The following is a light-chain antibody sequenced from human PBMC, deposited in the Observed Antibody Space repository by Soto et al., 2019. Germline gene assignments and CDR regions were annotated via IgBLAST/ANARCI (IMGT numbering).Light chain of an antibody. J-gene: IGLJ1*01. Sequence: QSALTQPGSVSGSPGQTNTISCTGTSSDIRSHHLVSWYPQYPGKDTQLIIFEASKRPSGVSNRFSGSKSGITDYLTISGLQAEDEADYYCCSNAAGSTYVFGTGTQVTVL. CDR1: SSDIRSHHL. CDR2: EAS. V-gene: IGLV2-23*01. CDR3: CSNAAGSTYV.